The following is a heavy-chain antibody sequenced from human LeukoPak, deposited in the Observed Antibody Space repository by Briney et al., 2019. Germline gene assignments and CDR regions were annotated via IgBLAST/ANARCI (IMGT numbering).Heavy chain of an antibody. Sequence: PGGSLRLSCAASGFTFSSYSMNWVRQAPGKGLEWVSSISSSSSYIYYADSVKGRFTISRDNAKNSLYLQMNSLRAEDTAVYYCARDPPPVPAATYYFDYWGQGTLVTVSS. J-gene: IGHJ4*02. CDR3: ARDPPPVPAATYYFDY. V-gene: IGHV3-21*01. CDR1: GFTFSSYS. D-gene: IGHD2-2*01. CDR2: ISSSSSYI.